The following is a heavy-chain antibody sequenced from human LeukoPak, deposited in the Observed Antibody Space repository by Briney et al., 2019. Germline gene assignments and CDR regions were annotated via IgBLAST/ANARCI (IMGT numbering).Heavy chain of an antibody. Sequence: ASETLSLTCTVSGGSISSYYWSWIRQPPGKGLEWIGYIYYSGSTNYNPSLKSRVTISVDTSKNQISLKLSSVTAADTAVYYCARVMNRHAFDIWGQGTMVTVSS. CDR2: IYYSGST. CDR3: ARVMNRHAFDI. J-gene: IGHJ3*02. CDR1: GGSISSYY. D-gene: IGHD3-16*01. V-gene: IGHV4-59*08.